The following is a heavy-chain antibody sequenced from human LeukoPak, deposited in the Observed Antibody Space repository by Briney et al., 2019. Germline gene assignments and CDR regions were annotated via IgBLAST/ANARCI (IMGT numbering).Heavy chain of an antibody. CDR1: GYSFTSYW. Sequence: HGESLKISCKGSGYSFTSYWIGWVRQMPGKGLEWMGIIYPGDSDTRYSSSFQGQVTISADKSISTAYLQWSSLKASDTAMYYCASQQAGSGYDWGYYFDYWGQGTLVTVSS. V-gene: IGHV5-51*01. D-gene: IGHD5-12*01. CDR3: ASQQAGSGYDWGYYFDY. CDR2: IYPGDSDT. J-gene: IGHJ4*02.